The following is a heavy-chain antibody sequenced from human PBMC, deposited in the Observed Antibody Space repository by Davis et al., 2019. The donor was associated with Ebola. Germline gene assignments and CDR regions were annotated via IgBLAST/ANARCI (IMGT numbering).Heavy chain of an antibody. V-gene: IGHV4-34*01. D-gene: IGHD4-17*01. CDR3: ARGVGAATRFDP. CDR1: GFTFSSYA. Sequence: ESLKISCAASGFTFSSYAMSWVRQAPGKGLEWIGEINHSGSTNYNPSLKSRVTISVDTSKNQFSLKLSSVTAADTAVYYCARGVGAATRFDPWGQGTLVTVSS. CDR2: INHSGST. J-gene: IGHJ5*02.